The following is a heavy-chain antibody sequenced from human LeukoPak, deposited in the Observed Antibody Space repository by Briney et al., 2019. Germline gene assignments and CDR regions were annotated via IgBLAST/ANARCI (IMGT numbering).Heavy chain of an antibody. J-gene: IGHJ4*02. Sequence: GGSLRLSCAASGFTFSSYAMHWVRQAPGKGLEWVAVISYGGSNKYYADSVKGRFTISRDNSKNTLYLQMNSLRAEDTAVYYCARDRVVPAAMGVSYFDYWGQGTLVTVSS. D-gene: IGHD2-2*01. CDR2: ISYGGSNK. CDR1: GFTFSSYA. CDR3: ARDRVVPAAMGVSYFDY. V-gene: IGHV3-30*04.